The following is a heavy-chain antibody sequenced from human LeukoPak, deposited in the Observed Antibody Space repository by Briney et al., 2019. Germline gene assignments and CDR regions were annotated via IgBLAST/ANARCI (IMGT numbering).Heavy chain of an antibody. CDR2: ISYDGSNK. CDR1: GYTFTSYY. D-gene: IGHD2-2*01. Sequence: SCKASGYTFTSYYMHWVRQAPGKGLEWVAVISYDGSNKYYADSVKGRFTISRDNSKNTLYLQMNSLRAEDTAVYYCASLGYCSSTSCYLEGLWYMDVWGKGTTVTVSS. V-gene: IGHV3-30*04. J-gene: IGHJ6*03. CDR3: ASLGYCSSTSCYLEGLWYMDV.